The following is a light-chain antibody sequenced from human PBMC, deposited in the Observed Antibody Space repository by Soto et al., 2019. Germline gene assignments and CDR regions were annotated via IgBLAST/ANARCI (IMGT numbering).Light chain of an antibody. Sequence: QSALIQPASVSGSPGQSITISCTGTSSDVGAYNYVSWYQHHPGKAPRLMIYDVSNQPSRVSDRFSGSKSDNTASLTISGLQAEDEADYYCTSYTSSSTLGVFGTGTKLTVL. V-gene: IGLV2-14*03. CDR2: DVS. CDR3: TSYTSSSTLGV. CDR1: SSDVGAYNY. J-gene: IGLJ1*01.